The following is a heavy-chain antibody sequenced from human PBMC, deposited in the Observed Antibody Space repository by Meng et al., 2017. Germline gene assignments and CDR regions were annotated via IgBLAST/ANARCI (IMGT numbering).Heavy chain of an antibody. V-gene: IGHV3-33*01. CDR3: ARDCSSTSCYATPRWFDP. Sequence: QVRRVESGGGVVQPGRSLRLSCDAAGFTFSSYGMHWVRQAPGKGLEWVAVIWYDGSNKYYADSVKGRFTISRDNSKNTLYLQMNSLRAEDTAVYYCARDCSSTSCYATPRWFDPWGQGTLVTVSS. D-gene: IGHD2-2*01. CDR2: IWYDGSNK. J-gene: IGHJ5*02. CDR1: GFTFSSYG.